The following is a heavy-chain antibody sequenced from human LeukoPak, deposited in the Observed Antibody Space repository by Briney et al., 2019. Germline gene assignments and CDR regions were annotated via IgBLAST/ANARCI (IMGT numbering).Heavy chain of an antibody. V-gene: IGHV4-30-4*08. Sequence: PSETLSLTCAVYGGSFSGYYWSWIRQPPGKGLEWIGYIYYSGSTYYNPSLKSRVTISVDTSKNQFSLKLSSVTAADTAVYYCARVGEDIVVVPAAIRGSYYYYYMDVWGRGTTVTVS. CDR3: ARVGEDIVVVPAAIRGSYYYYYMDV. J-gene: IGHJ6*03. CDR1: GGSFSGYY. CDR2: IYYSGST. D-gene: IGHD2-2*02.